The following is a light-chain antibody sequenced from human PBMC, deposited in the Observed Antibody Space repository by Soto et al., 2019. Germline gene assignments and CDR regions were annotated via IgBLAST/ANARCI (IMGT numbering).Light chain of an antibody. CDR3: QQYNNWRMYT. CDR2: GAS. CDR1: QSVSSN. Sequence: EIVMTQSPATLSVSPGERATLSCRASQSVSSNLAWYQQKPDQAPRLLIYGASTRATGIPARFSGSGSGTEFTLTISSLQSEDFAVYYCQQYNNWRMYTFGQGTKLEIK. J-gene: IGKJ2*01. V-gene: IGKV3-15*01.